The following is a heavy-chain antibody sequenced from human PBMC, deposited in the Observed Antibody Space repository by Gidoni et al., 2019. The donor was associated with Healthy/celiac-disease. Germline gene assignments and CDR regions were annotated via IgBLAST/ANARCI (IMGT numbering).Heavy chain of an antibody. D-gene: IGHD4-17*01. J-gene: IGHJ5*02. CDR1: GFTFSSYS. Sequence: EVQLVESGGGLVKPGGSLRLSCAASGFTFSSYSMNWVRQAPGKGLEWVSSISSSSSYIYYADSVKGRFTISRDNAKNSLYLQMNSLRAEDTAVYYCARVPRSYGGLYNWFDPWGQGTLVTVSS. CDR2: ISSSSSYI. V-gene: IGHV3-21*01. CDR3: ARVPRSYGGLYNWFDP.